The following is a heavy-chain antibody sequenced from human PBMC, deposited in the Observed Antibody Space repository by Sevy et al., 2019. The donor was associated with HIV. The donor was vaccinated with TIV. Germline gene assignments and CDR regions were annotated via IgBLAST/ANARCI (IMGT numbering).Heavy chain of an antibody. Sequence: GGSLRLSCAASGFTFSSYWMSWVRQAPGKGLEWVANIRQDGSEKYYGDSVKGRFTISRDNAKNSLYLQMNSLRAEDTAVYYCARIYGSGSYQWYYGMDVWGQGTTVTVSS. J-gene: IGHJ6*02. CDR2: IRQDGSEK. CDR1: GFTFSSYW. D-gene: IGHD3-10*01. CDR3: ARIYGSGSYQWYYGMDV. V-gene: IGHV3-7*03.